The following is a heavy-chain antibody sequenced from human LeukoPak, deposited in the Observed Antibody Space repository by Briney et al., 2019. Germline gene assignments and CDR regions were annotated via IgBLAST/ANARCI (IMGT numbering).Heavy chain of an antibody. CDR3: ARSYGDPRPFDY. CDR2: ISYDGSNK. D-gene: IGHD4-17*01. J-gene: IGHJ4*02. CDR1: GFTVSSNY. Sequence: GGSLRLSCAASGFTVSSNYMSWVRQAPGKGLEWVAVISYDGSNKYYADSVKGRFTISRDNSKNTLYLQMNSLRAEDTAVYYCARSYGDPRPFDYWGQGTLVTVSS. V-gene: IGHV3-30*03.